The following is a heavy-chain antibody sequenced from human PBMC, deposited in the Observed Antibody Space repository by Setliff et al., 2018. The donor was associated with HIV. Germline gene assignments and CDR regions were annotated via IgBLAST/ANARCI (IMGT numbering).Heavy chain of an antibody. V-gene: IGHV4-4*02. Sequence: SETLSLTCAVSGGSVSSTNWWNWVRQPPGKGLEWIGEIFHSGTTYYNPSLKSRVTISLDTSKNQLSLRLTSMTAADTAVYYCARSQPDTIFGVVIFDYWGQGTLVTVSS. CDR1: GGSVSSTNW. CDR2: IFHSGTT. CDR3: ARSQPDTIFGVVIFDY. D-gene: IGHD3-3*01. J-gene: IGHJ4*02.